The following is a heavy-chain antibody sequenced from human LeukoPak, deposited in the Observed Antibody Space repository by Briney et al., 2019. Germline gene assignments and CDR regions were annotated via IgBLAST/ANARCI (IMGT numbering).Heavy chain of an antibody. CDR1: GGSFSGYY. Sequence: SETLSLTCAVYGGSFSGYYWSWIRQPPGKGLEWIGEINHSGSTNYNPSLKSRVTISVDTSKNQFSLKLSSVTAADTAVYYCARNLGMGYYYYYGMDVWGQGTTVTVSS. CDR2: INHSGST. V-gene: IGHV4-34*01. D-gene: IGHD5-24*01. CDR3: ARNLGMGYYYYYGMDV. J-gene: IGHJ6*02.